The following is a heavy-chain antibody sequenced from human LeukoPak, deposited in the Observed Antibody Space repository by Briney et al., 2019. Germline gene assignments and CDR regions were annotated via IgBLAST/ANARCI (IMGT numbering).Heavy chain of an antibody. CDR1: GGSFSGYY. D-gene: IGHD5-18*01. V-gene: IGHV4-34*01. Sequence: PSETLSLTCAVYGGSFSGYYWSWIRQPPGKGLEWIGEINHSGSTNYNPSLKSRVTISVDTSKNQFSLKLSPVTAADTAVYYCARGRGYSYGYYYYYYGMDVWGQGTTVTVSS. CDR3: ARGRGYSYGYYYYYYGMDV. J-gene: IGHJ6*02. CDR2: INHSGST.